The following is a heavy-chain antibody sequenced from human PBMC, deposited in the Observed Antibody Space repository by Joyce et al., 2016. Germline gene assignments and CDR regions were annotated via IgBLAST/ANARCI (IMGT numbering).Heavy chain of an antibody. CDR2: TCYRSKWYN. CDR3: ARDAGFGLDALDI. J-gene: IGHJ3*02. CDR1: GDFVSSNSAA. D-gene: IGHD3/OR15-3a*01. Sequence: QVQLQQSGPGLVKPSQILSLTCAISGDFVSSNSAAWNWIRQSPSRGLEWLGRTCYRSKWYNDYAVSVRSLISINPDTSKNLFSLHLNSVTPEDTAVYYCARDAGFGLDALDIWGQGTMVTVSS. V-gene: IGHV6-1*01.